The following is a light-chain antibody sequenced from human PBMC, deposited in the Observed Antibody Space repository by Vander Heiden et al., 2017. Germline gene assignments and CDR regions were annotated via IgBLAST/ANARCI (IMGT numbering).Light chain of an antibody. V-gene: IGKV3-20*01. CDR2: DAS. Sequence: IVLTQSPGTLSLSPGERATLSCRASQSVNNNYLAWYHQKPGQAPRLLIYDASSRATGIPDRFSGSGSGTEYTLTISRLEPEDFAVYYCQQYGNSSRTFGQGTKVEIK. CDR3: QQYGNSSRT. CDR1: QSVNNNY. J-gene: IGKJ1*01.